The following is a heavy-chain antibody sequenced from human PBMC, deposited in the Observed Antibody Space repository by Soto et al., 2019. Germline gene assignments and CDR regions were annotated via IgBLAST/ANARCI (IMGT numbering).Heavy chain of an antibody. J-gene: IGHJ4*02. V-gene: IGHV2-5*02. Sequence: QITLKESGPTLVKPTQTLTLTCTFSGFSLSTSGVCVGWIRQPPGKALEWLALIFWDDDKRYSPSLKSRLTIAKGTSKNQVVLTMTNMDPVDTATYYGAHSPPYDVLTGSLNYFDYWGQGTLVTVSS. CDR1: GFSLSTSGVC. CDR2: IFWDDDK. CDR3: AHSPPYDVLTGSLNYFDY. D-gene: IGHD3-9*01.